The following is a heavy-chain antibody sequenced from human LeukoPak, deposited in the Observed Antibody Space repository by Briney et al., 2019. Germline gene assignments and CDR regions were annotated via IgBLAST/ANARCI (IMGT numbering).Heavy chain of an antibody. CDR1: GFTFDDYA. V-gene: IGHV3-9*01. Sequence: GGSLRLSCAASGFTFDDYAMPWVRQAPGKGLEWVSGISWNSGSIGYADSVKGRFTISRDNAKNSLYLQMNSLRAEDTALYYCAKAAAAAGNWFDPWGQGTLVTVSS. CDR3: AKAAAAAGNWFDP. CDR2: ISWNSGSI. J-gene: IGHJ5*02. D-gene: IGHD6-13*01.